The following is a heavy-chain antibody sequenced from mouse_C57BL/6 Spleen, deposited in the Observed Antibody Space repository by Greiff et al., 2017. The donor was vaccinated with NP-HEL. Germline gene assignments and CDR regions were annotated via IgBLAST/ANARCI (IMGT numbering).Heavy chain of an antibody. CDR1: GFNIKDYY. CDR3: NIYYYGSSPAAAD. V-gene: IGHV14-1*01. J-gene: IGHJ3*01. Sequence: EVQLQQSGAELVRPGASVKLSCTASGFNIKDYYMHWVKQRPEQGLEWIGRIDPEDGDTEYAPKFQGKATMTADTSSNTAYLQLSSLTCEDTAVYYCNIYYYGSSPAAADWGQGTLVTVSA. D-gene: IGHD1-1*01. CDR2: IDPEDGDT.